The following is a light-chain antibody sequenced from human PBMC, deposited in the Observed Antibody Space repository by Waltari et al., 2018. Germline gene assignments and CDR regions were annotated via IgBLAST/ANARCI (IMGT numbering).Light chain of an antibody. CDR2: LGS. CDR1: QSLLHSNGKNY. J-gene: IGKJ2*01. CDR3: MQSLQSPPYT. Sequence: DIVMTQSPLSPPVTPGEPASISCRSSQSLLHSNGKNYLDWYVQKPGQSPQPLIYLGSNRASGVPDRFSGSGSGTEFTLKISRVEADDVGIYYCMQSLQSPPYTFGQGTKLEIK. V-gene: IGKV2-28*01.